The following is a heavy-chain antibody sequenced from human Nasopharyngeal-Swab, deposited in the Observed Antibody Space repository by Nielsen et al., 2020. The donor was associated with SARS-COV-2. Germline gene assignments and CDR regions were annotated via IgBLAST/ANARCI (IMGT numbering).Heavy chain of an antibody. CDR3: ARGQPYYDFWSGYSYYYYYVMDV. D-gene: IGHD3-3*01. V-gene: IGHV3-21*01. Sequence: WIRQPPGKGLEWVSSIRSSSSYIYYADSVKGRFTISRDNAKNSLYLQMNSLRAEDTAVYYCARGQPYYDFWSGYSYYYYYVMDVWGQGTTVTVSS. CDR2: IRSSSSYI. J-gene: IGHJ6*02.